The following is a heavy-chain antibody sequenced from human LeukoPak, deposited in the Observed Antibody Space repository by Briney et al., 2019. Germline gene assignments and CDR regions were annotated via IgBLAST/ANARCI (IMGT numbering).Heavy chain of an antibody. CDR1: GFTFSSYS. J-gene: IGHJ4*02. CDR2: ISSSSSYI. CDR3: ARAPTFGYYFDY. V-gene: IGHV3-21*01. Sequence: GGSLRLSCAASGFTFSSYSMNWVRQAPRKGLEWVSSISSSSSYIYYADSVKGRFTISRDNAKNSLYLQMNSLRAEDTAVYYCARAPTFGYYFDYWGQGTLVTVSS. D-gene: IGHD2/OR15-2a*01.